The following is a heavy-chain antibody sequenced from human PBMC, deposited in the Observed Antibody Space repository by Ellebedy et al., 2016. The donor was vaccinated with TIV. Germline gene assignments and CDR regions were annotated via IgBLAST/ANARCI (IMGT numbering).Heavy chain of an antibody. V-gene: IGHV4-61*03. Sequence: GSLRLSXSVSDSSVSNRGYYWAWLRQSPGKGLEWIGHIHYTGSTDYNPSLKSRFSISVDTSKNHFSLIVTSVTAADTAVYFCAGGTHYYYGWDVWGPGTTVIVS. CDR1: DSSVSNRGYY. CDR3: AGGTHYYYGWDV. J-gene: IGHJ6*02. CDR2: IHYTGST.